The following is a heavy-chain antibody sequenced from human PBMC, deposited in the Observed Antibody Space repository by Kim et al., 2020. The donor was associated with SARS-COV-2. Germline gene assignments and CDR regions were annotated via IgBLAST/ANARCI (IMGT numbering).Heavy chain of an antibody. Sequence: GGSRRLSCAASGFTFSSYWMTWVRQAPGKGLEWVANIKQDGNQKYYVDSVKGRFTISRDNAKNSLYLQMNSLRAEDTAVYYCARDGDLYSSGKDAFDIWGQETMVTVSS. D-gene: IGHD6-19*01. CDR2: IKQDGNQK. CDR3: ARDGDLYSSGKDAFDI. J-gene: IGHJ3*02. V-gene: IGHV3-7*01. CDR1: GFTFSSYW.